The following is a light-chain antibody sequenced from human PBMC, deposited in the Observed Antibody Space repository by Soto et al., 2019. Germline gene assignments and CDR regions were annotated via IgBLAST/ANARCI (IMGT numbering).Light chain of an antibody. Sequence: EIVLTQSPGTLSLSPVEISTLSCTASQSVSSSYLVWHQQKPGQAPRLLIYAASRRATGIPARFSGSGSGTDFTLTIRRLEPEDFSVYYCQQYGSSPPINCGQGTRREIK. V-gene: IGKV3-20*01. CDR1: QSVSSSY. CDR3: QQYGSSPPIN. J-gene: IGKJ5*01. CDR2: AAS.